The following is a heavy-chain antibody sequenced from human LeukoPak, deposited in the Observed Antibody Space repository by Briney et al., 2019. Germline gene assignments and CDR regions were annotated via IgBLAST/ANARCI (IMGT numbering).Heavy chain of an antibody. V-gene: IGHV1-69*13. D-gene: IGHD2-2*01. CDR1: GYTFTNYD. J-gene: IGHJ4*02. CDR2: IIPIFGTA. CDR3: ARGWPVVPAAPFGFHFDY. Sequence: ASVKVSCKASGYTFTNYDINWVRQATGQGLEWMGGIIPIFGTANYAQKFQGRVTITADESTSTAYMELSSLRSEDTAVYYCARGWPVVPAAPFGFHFDYWGQGTLVTVSS.